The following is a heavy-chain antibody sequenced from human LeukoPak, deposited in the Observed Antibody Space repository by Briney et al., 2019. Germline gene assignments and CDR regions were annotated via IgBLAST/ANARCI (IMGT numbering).Heavy chain of an antibody. CDR3: ARGESSSWSIDY. CDR1: GLTFSSYA. V-gene: IGHV3-23*01. J-gene: IGHJ4*02. D-gene: IGHD6-13*01. CDR2: ISGSGSNT. Sequence: GGSLRLSCAASGLTFSSYAMSWVRQAPGKGLEWVSSISGSGSNTYYADSVKGRFTISRDNSKNTLYLQMNSLRAEDTAVYYCARGESSSWSIDYWGQGTLVTVSS.